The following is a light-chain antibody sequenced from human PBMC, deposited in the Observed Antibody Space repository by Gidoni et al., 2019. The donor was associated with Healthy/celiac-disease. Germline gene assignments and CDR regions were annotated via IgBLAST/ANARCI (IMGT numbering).Light chain of an antibody. CDR2: EVS. J-gene: IGLJ1*01. CDR3: SSYTSSSTGV. V-gene: IGLV2-14*01. CDR1: SSDHGGYNY. Sequence: QSALTHPASVSGSPGQPSTNSCTGTSSDHGGYNYVSWYQQHPGKAPKLMIYEVSNRPSGVPDRFSGSKSGNTASLTISGLQAEDEADYYCSSYTSSSTGVFGTGTKVTVL.